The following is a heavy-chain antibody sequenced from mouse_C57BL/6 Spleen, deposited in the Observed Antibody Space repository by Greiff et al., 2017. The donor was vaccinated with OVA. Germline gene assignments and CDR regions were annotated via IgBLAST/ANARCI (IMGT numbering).Heavy chain of an antibody. V-gene: IGHV14-3*01. D-gene: IGHD1-1*01. J-gene: IGHJ3*01. CDR1: GFNIKNTY. Sequence: EVKLQESVAELVRPGASVKLSCTASGFNIKNTYMHWVKQRPEQGLEWIGRIDPANGNTKYAPKFQGKATITADTSSNTAYLQLSSLTSEDTAIYYCARDDYGSSSAWFAYWGQGTLVTVSA. CDR2: IDPANGNT. CDR3: ARDDYGSSSAWFAY.